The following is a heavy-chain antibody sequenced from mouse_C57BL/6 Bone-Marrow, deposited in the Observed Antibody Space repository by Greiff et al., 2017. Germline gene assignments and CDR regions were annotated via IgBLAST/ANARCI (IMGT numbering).Heavy chain of an antibody. V-gene: IGHV5-6*02. J-gene: IGHJ3*01. CDR1: GFTFSSYG. D-gene: IGHD2-4*01. CDR2: ISSGGSYT. Sequence: EVKLVESGGDLVKPGGSLKLSCAASGFTFSSYGMSWVRQTPDKRLEWVATISSGGSYTYYPDSVKGRFTISRDNAKNTLYLQMSSLKSEDTAMYYGARRGDYDAWFAYWGQGTLVTVSA. CDR3: ARRGDYDAWFAY.